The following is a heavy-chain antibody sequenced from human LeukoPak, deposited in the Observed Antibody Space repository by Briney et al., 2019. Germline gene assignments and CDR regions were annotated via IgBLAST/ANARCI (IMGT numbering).Heavy chain of an antibody. V-gene: IGHV4-39*01. D-gene: IGHD3-3*01. J-gene: IGHJ4*02. CDR3: GRPDSQQRWQTNDFWSGYYRD. CDR1: GGSISSSSYY. CDR2: IYYSGST. Sequence: SETLSLTCTVSGGSISSSSYYWGWIRQPPGKGLEWIGSIYYSGSTYYNPSLKSRVTISVDTSKNQFSLKLSSVTAADTAVYYCGRPDSQQRWQTNDFWSGYYRDWGQGTLVTVSS.